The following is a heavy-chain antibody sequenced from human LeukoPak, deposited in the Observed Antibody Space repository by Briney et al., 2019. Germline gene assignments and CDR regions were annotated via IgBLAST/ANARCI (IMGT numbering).Heavy chain of an antibody. CDR2: IYSGSST. V-gene: IGHV3-53*01. J-gene: IGHJ4*02. CDR3: ARGIDEWLYLNY. CDR1: GFTFGDYT. Sequence: GSLRLSCRASGFTFGDYTMSWVRQAPGKGLEWVSVIYSGSSTYYADSVKGRFTISRDNSKNTLYLQMNSLRAEDTAVYYCARGIDEWLYLNYWGQGALVTVSS. D-gene: IGHD3-3*01.